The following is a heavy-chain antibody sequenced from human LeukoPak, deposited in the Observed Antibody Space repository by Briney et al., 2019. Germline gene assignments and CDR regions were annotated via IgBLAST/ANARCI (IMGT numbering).Heavy chain of an antibody. Sequence: PGGPLRLSCAASGFTFSSYGMNWVRQAPGKGLEWVSCISSSSSYIYYADSVKGRFTISRDNAKNSLYLQMNSLRAEDTAVYYCAGRGYYDYVWGSYRYYYYYMDVWGKGTTVTISS. J-gene: IGHJ6*03. CDR2: ISSSSSYI. D-gene: IGHD3-16*02. CDR3: AGRGYYDYVWGSYRYYYYYMDV. CDR1: GFTFSSYG. V-gene: IGHV3-21*01.